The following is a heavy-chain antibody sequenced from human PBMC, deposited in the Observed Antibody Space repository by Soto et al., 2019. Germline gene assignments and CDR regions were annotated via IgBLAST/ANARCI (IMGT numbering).Heavy chain of an antibody. J-gene: IGHJ4*02. Sequence: PSETLSLTCSVYGGSFSGYYWSWIRQPPGKGLEWIGEINHSGSTNYDPSLKSRVIISVDTSKNQFSLRLNSVTAADTAVYFCARVEAAKFFAHWGQGTLVTVSS. CDR3: ARVEAAKFFAH. CDR1: GGSFSGYY. D-gene: IGHD2-15*01. CDR2: INHSGST. V-gene: IGHV4-34*01.